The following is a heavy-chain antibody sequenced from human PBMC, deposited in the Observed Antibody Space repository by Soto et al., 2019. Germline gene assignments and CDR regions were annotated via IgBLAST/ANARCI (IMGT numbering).Heavy chain of an antibody. CDR3: ARDRYFDRLLRRPSYDAFDI. D-gene: IGHD3-9*01. V-gene: IGHV1-18*04. Sequence: ASVKVSCKASGYTFTSYGISWVRQAPGQGLEWMGWISAYNGNTNYAQKLQGRVTMTTDTSTSTAYMELRSLRSDDTAVYYCARDRYFDRLLRRPSYDAFDIWGQGTMVTVSS. CDR1: GYTFTSYG. CDR2: ISAYNGNT. J-gene: IGHJ3*02.